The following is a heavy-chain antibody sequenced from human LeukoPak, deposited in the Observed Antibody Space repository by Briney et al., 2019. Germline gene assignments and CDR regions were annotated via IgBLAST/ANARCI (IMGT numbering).Heavy chain of an antibody. D-gene: IGHD1-26*01. Sequence: EASETLSLTCTVSGGSISSSSVYWGWIRQPPGKGLEWIATISYSGSTTSYNPSLKSRVTISVDTSKNQLSLKLNSVTAADTAVYYCVRRTSGSYSDYWGQGTLVTVSS. CDR1: GGSISSSSVY. J-gene: IGHJ4*02. V-gene: IGHV4-39*01. CDR2: ISYSGSTT. CDR3: VRRTSGSYSDY.